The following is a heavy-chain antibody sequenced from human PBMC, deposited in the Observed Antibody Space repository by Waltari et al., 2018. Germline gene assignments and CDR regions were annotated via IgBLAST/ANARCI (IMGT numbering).Heavy chain of an antibody. CDR2: IYHSGST. V-gene: IGHV4-38-2*01. D-gene: IGHD3-3*01. J-gene: IGHJ2*01. Sequence: QVQLQESGPGLVKPSETLSLTCAVSGYSISSGYYWGWNRQPPGKGLEWIGSIYHSGSTYYNPSLKSRVTISVDTSKNQFSLKLSSVTAADTAVYYCASTIFGVVIGTGYFDLWGRGTLVTVSS. CDR3: ASTIFGVVIGTGYFDL. CDR1: GYSISSGYY.